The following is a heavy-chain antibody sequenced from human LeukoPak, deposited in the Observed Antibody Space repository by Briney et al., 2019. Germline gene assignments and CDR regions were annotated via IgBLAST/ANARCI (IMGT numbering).Heavy chain of an antibody. Sequence: QPGGSLRLSCTASGFTFSSYWMHWVRQAPGKGLVWVSRINTDGSSTRYADSVKGRFTVSRDNAKNTLYLQMNSLRAEDTAVYYCARDRLGFDYWGQGTLVTVSS. CDR2: INTDGSST. CDR1: GFTFSSYW. J-gene: IGHJ4*02. V-gene: IGHV3-74*01. D-gene: IGHD3-16*01. CDR3: ARDRLGFDY.